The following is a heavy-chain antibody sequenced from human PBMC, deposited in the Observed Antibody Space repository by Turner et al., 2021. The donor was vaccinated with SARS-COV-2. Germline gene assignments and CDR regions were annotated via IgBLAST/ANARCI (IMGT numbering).Heavy chain of an antibody. CDR1: GYTFTNYD. J-gene: IGHJ6*02. D-gene: IGHD2-2*01. CDR2: MNPNRGNT. V-gene: IGHV1-8*01. CDR3: ARLHEHCTSTSCYWDYYFGMDV. Sequence: QVQLVQSGAEVKKPGASVKVSCTAAGYTFTNYDINWVRRATGQGLEWMGWMNPNRGNTGYAQKFPGRVTMTRDTSISTAYMELSSLRSEDTAVYYCARLHEHCTSTSCYWDYYFGMDVWGQGTTVTVSS.